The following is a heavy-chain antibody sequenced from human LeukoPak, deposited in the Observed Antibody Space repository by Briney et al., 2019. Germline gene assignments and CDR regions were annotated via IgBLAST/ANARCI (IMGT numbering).Heavy chain of an antibody. V-gene: IGHV5-51*01. D-gene: IGHD2-2*01. Sequence: GESLKISCKGSGSSFTSYWIGWVRQLPGKGLEWMGIIYPGDSDTRYSPSFQGQVTISADKSISTAYLQWSSLKASDTAMYYCARLRAPYCSSTSCPPDFDYWGQGTLVTVSS. CDR3: ARLRAPYCSSTSCPPDFDY. CDR1: GSSFTSYW. CDR2: IYPGDSDT. J-gene: IGHJ4*02.